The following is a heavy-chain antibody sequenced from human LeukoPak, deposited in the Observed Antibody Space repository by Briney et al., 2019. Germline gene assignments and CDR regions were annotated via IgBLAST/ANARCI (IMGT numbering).Heavy chain of an antibody. V-gene: IGHV3-11*04. CDR1: GFSFSDYY. D-gene: IGHD2-15*01. CDR3: VTALTRTYSVY. CDR2: MSSSGDTI. Sequence: KPGGSLRLSCAASGFSFSDYYMSWFRQAPGKGLEWISYMSSSGDTIYYADSVKGRFTISRDNAKNSLFLQMNSLRAEDPAIYYCVTALTRTYSVYWGQGTLVTVSS. J-gene: IGHJ4*02.